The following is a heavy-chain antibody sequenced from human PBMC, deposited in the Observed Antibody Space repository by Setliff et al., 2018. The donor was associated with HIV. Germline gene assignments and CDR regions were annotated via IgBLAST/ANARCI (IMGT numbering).Heavy chain of an antibody. CDR3: AVSFSTGSLPLDTLDI. D-gene: IGHD6-13*01. Sequence: GGSLRLSCSASGFTFSSYAMSWVRQAPGKGLEWVSVISGTGGSTYYADSVKGRFTISRDNSKNTLSLQMNSLKAEDTAVYYCAVSFSTGSLPLDTLDIWGQGTMVTVSS. CDR2: ISGTGGST. V-gene: IGHV3-23*01. J-gene: IGHJ3*02. CDR1: GFTFSSYA.